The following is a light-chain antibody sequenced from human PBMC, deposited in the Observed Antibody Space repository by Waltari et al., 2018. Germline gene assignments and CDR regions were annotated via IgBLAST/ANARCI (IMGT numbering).Light chain of an antibody. CDR2: DVN. Sequence: HSALAQPASVSGSPGQSLTIPCTGTSSYVRTYNDATCYQQHPGTAPRLMIYDVNNRPSGVSNRFSGSKSATTASMSITGLQAEDDADYYCSSFTRASSWVFGAGPKLSV. J-gene: IGLJ3*02. V-gene: IGLV2-14*03. CDR3: SSFTRASSWV. CDR1: SSYVRTYND.